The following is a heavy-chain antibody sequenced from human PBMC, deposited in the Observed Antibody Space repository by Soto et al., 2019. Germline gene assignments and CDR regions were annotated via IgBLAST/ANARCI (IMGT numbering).Heavy chain of an antibody. Sequence: GGSLRLSCAASGFTFSSYGMHWVRQAPGKGLEWVAVISYDGSNKYYADSVKGRFTISRDNSKNTLYLQMNSLRAEDTAVYYCAKAPWFDPWGQGTLVTVSS. CDR1: GFTFSSYG. V-gene: IGHV3-30*18. CDR3: AKAPWFDP. J-gene: IGHJ5*02. CDR2: ISYDGSNK.